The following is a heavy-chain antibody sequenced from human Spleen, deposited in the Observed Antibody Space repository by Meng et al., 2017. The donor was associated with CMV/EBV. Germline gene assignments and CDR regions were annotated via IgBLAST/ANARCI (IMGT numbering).Heavy chain of an antibody. Sequence: SCAASGFSFSGYAMSWVRQAPGKGLEWVSTISGSGAGTYYADSVKGRFSISRDNSKNTLYLQMKSLRAEDTALYYCAELHSGNYFDYWGQGTLVTVSS. J-gene: IGHJ4*02. V-gene: IGHV3-23*01. CDR3: AELHSGNYFDY. CDR2: ISGSGAGT. CDR1: GFSFSGYA. D-gene: IGHD1-26*01.